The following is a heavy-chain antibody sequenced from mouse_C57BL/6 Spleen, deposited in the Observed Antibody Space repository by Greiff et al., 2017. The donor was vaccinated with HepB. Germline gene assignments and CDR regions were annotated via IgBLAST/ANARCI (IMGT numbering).Heavy chain of an antibody. CDR1: GYAFSSSW. D-gene: IGHD2-1*01. CDR3: GGGGGNYGIDY. CDR2: IYPGDGDT. V-gene: IGHV1-82*01. J-gene: IGHJ2*01. Sequence: VQLQQSGPELVKPGASVKISCKASGYAFSSSWLNWVKQRPGKGLEWIGGIYPGDGDTNYNGKFKGKATLTADKSSSTAYMQLSSLTSEDSAVYFCGGGGGNYGIDYWGQGTTVTVSS.